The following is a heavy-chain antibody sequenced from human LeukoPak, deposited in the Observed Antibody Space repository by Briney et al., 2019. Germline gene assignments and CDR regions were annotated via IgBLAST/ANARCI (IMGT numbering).Heavy chain of an antibody. CDR1: GFTFSSYA. Sequence: GGSLRLSCAASGFTFSSYAMSWVRQAPGKGLVWVSRINSDGSSTSYADSVKGRFTISRDNAKNTRYLQMNSLRAEDTAVYYCARDYYDSNPLDYWGQGTLVTVSS. J-gene: IGHJ4*02. CDR2: INSDGSST. D-gene: IGHD3-22*01. CDR3: ARDYYDSNPLDY. V-gene: IGHV3-74*01.